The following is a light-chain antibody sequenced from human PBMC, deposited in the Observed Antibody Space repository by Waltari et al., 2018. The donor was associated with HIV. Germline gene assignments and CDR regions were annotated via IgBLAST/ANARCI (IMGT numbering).Light chain of an antibody. V-gene: IGKV3-20*01. CDR2: GVS. Sequence: DIVLTQSPGPLSLSPGERATLSCRASQSVSRDYLAWYQQKPGQAPRLLIYGVSSRATGIPDRFSGSGSGTEFTLTISRLEPEDFAVYYCQQHPITFGQGTRLEIK. CDR1: QSVSRDY. J-gene: IGKJ5*01. CDR3: QQHPIT.